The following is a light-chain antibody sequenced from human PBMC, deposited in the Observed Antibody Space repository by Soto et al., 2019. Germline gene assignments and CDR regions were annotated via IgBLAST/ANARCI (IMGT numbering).Light chain of an antibody. J-gene: IGKJ1*01. CDR3: QQYGSSPPWT. CDR2: GAS. Sequence: EIVLTQSPGTLSLSPGERATLSCRASQSVSSSYLAWYQQKPGQAPRLLIYGASSRATGIPDRFSGSGSGKAFNLTISRLEPEDFAVYYCQQYGSSPPWTFGQGTKVEIK. V-gene: IGKV3-20*01. CDR1: QSVSSSY.